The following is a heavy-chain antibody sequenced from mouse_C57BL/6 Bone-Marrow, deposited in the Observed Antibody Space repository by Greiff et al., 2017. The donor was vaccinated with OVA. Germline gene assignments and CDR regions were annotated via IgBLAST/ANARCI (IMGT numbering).Heavy chain of an antibody. Sequence: VKLMESGAELARPGASVKLSCKASGYTFTSYGISWVKQRTGQGLEWIGEIYPRSGNTYSNEKFKGKATLTADKSSSTAYMELRRLTAEDSAVYFCERWRPFYAMDYWGQGTSVTVSS. CDR3: ERWRPFYAMDY. J-gene: IGHJ4*01. CDR2: IYPRSGNT. CDR1: GYTFTSYG. V-gene: IGHV1-81*01.